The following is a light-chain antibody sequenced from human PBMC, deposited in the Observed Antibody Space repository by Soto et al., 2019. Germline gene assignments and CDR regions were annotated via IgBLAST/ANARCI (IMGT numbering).Light chain of an antibody. Sequence: QSALTQPASVSGSPGQSITISCTGTSSDVGGYNYVSWYQQHPGKAPKLMIYDVSNRPSGVSNRFSGSKSGNTASLTISGLQAEDEADYYCSSYSGSSNPLFGAGTKLTVL. CDR2: DVS. J-gene: IGLJ2*01. CDR3: SSYSGSSNPL. CDR1: SSDVGGYNY. V-gene: IGLV2-14*01.